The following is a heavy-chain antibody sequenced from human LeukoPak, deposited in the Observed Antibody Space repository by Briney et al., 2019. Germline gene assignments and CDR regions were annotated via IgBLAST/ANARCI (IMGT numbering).Heavy chain of an antibody. J-gene: IGHJ4*02. CDR1: GGTFSSYA. Sequence: ASVKVSCKASGGTFSSYAISWVRQAPGQGLEWMGGIIPIFGTANYARKFQGRVTITADESTSTAYMELSSLRSEDTAVYYCATRDGYNYWYFDYWGQGTLVTVSS. CDR3: ATRDGYNYWYFDY. D-gene: IGHD5-24*01. CDR2: IIPIFGTA. V-gene: IGHV1-69*13.